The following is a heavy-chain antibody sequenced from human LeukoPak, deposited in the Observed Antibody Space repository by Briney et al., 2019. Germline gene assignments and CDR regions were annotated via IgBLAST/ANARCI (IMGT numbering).Heavy chain of an antibody. CDR3: AKDILGLGRIAVAGTYYYYYGMDV. CDR2: ISGDGGST. D-gene: IGHD6-19*01. V-gene: IGHV3-43*02. J-gene: IGHJ6*02. Sequence: PGGSLRLSCAASGFTFDDYAMHWVRQAPGKGLEWVSLISGDGGSTYYADSVKGRFTISRDNSKNSLYLQMNSLRTEDTALYYCAKDILGLGRIAVAGTYYYYYGMDVWGQGTTVTVSS. CDR1: GFTFDDYA.